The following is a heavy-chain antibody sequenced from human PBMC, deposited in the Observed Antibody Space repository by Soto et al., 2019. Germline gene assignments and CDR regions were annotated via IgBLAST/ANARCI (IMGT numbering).Heavy chain of an antibody. CDR2: IYPADSDT. Sequence: GESLKISCKGSGYSFTNYWIGWVRQMPGKGLEWMGIIYPADSDTTYSPSFQGQVTISADKSISTAYLQWSSLKASDTAMYYCARHASSSSNWQSGNWFDSWGQGTLVTVSS. D-gene: IGHD4-4*01. J-gene: IGHJ5*01. CDR3: ARHASSSSNWQSGNWFDS. V-gene: IGHV5-51*01. CDR1: GYSFTNYW.